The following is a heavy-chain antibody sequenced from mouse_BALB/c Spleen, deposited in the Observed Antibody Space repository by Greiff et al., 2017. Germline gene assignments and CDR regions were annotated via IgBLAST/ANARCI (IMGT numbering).Heavy chain of an antibody. CDR1: GFTFSSYA. CDR2: ISSGGST. Sequence: EVMLVESGGGLVQPGGSLKLSCAASGFTFSSYAMSWVRQTPEKRLEWVASISSGGSTYYPDSVKGRFTISRDNARNILYLQMSSLRSEDTAMYYCARGRGNPFAYWGQGTLVTVSA. CDR3: ARGRGNPFAY. V-gene: IGHV5-6-5*01. D-gene: IGHD2-1*01. J-gene: IGHJ3*01.